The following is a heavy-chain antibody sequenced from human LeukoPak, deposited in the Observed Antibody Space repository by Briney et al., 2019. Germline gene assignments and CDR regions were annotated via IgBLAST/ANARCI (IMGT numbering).Heavy chain of an antibody. CDR1: GFTFSTYV. CDR2: ISRSGAST. Sequence: GGPLRLSCAGSGFTFSTYVMTGVGQAPGKGLEWVSSISRSGASTYYADSVKGRFTISRDNSKNTLYLQMNSLRAEDTAVYYCARRLAGTKGFDYWGQGTLVTVSS. V-gene: IGHV3-23*01. D-gene: IGHD1-7*01. CDR3: ARRLAGTKGFDY. J-gene: IGHJ4*02.